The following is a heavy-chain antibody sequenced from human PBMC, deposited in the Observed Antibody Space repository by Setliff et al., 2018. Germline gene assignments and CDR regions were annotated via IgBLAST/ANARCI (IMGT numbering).Heavy chain of an antibody. Sequence: SETLSLTCAVSGGSISSSNWWSWVRQPPGKGLEWIGEIYHSGSTNYNPSLKSRVTISVDKSKNQFSLKLSSVTAADTAVYYCARDWGSSGWYFDYWGQGTLVTVAS. D-gene: IGHD6-19*01. V-gene: IGHV4-4*02. J-gene: IGHJ4*02. CDR2: IYHSGST. CDR3: ARDWGSSGWYFDY. CDR1: GGSISSSNW.